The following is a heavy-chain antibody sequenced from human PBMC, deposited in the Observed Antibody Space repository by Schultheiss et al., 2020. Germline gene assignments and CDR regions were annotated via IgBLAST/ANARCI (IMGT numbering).Heavy chain of an antibody. J-gene: IGHJ4*02. CDR2: IKSKTDGGTT. Sequence: GGSLRLSCAASGFTFGDYAMSWFRQAPGKGLEWVGRIKSKTDGGTTDYAAPVKGRFTISRDDSKNTLYLQMNSLKTEDTAVYYCTTAAYDFWSGRLLYYFDYWGQGTLVTVSS. D-gene: IGHD3-3*01. CDR1: GFTFGDYA. CDR3: TTAAYDFWSGRLLYYFDY. V-gene: IGHV3-15*01.